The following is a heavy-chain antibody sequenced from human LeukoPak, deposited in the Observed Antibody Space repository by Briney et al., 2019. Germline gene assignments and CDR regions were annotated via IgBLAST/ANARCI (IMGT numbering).Heavy chain of an antibody. D-gene: IGHD5-18*01. CDR2: ISSSGSTI. Sequence: PGGSLRLSCAASGFTFSSYEMNWVRQAPGKGLEWVSYISSSGSTIYYADSVKGRFTISRDNAKNSLYLQMNSLRAEDTAVYYCARDGLYTYGYSYFDFWGQGTLVTVSS. CDR3: ARDGLYTYGYSYFDF. CDR1: GFTFSSYE. V-gene: IGHV3-48*03. J-gene: IGHJ4*02.